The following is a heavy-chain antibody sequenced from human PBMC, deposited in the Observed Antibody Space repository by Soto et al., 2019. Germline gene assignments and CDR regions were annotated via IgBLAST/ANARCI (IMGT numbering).Heavy chain of an antibody. Sequence: EVQLWESGGGLVQPGGSLRLSCTASGFTFSNYAFNWVRQAPGKGLEWVSAISGDGATTFYADSVRGRFTFSRDNSKNTLYLQMNSLPAEERAVYYCARISSTSSTTSWGQGTLVTVSS. CDR1: GFTFSNYA. CDR2: ISGDGATT. D-gene: IGHD6-6*01. CDR3: ARISSTSSTTS. J-gene: IGHJ5*02. V-gene: IGHV3-23*01.